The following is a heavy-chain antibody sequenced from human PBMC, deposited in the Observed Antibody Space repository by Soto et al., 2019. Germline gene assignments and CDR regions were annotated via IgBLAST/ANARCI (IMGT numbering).Heavy chain of an antibody. D-gene: IGHD2-2*01. Sequence: PGGSLRLSCAASGFPFSSYEMNWVRQAPGKGLEWVSYISSSSTSIFYADSVKGRFTISRDNAKNSLYLQMNSLRAEDTAVYFCARDQDCSTTSCFAGNAFDIWGRGTMVTVSS. CDR1: GFPFSSYE. CDR3: ARDQDCSTTSCFAGNAFDI. J-gene: IGHJ3*02. V-gene: IGHV3-48*03. CDR2: ISSSSTSI.